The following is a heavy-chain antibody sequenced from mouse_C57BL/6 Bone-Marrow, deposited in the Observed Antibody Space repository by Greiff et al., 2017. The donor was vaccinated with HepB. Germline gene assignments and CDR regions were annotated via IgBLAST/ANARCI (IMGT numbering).Heavy chain of an antibody. CDR1: GYTFTDYY. J-gene: IGHJ2*01. D-gene: IGHD1-1*01. Sequence: EVQLQQSGPELVKPGASVKISCKASGYTFTDYYMNWVKQSHGKSLEWIGDINPNNGGTSYNQKFKGKATLTVDKSSSTAYMELRSLTSEDSAVYYCARESHWGVVAYYLDYWGQGTTLTVSS. CDR2: INPNNGGT. V-gene: IGHV1-26*01. CDR3: ARESHWGVVAYYLDY.